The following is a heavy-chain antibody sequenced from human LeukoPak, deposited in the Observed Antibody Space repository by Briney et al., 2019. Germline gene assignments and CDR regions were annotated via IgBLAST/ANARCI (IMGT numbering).Heavy chain of an antibody. Sequence: PGGSLRLSCAVSGFTFSSYAMNWVRQAPGRGLEWISYISVSGGGRIVYYADSVKGRFTISRDNVDNTLYLQMNSLKAEDTAVYYCAREGRYYFDYWGQGILVTVSS. CDR2: ISVSGGGRIV. D-gene: IGHD3-10*01. J-gene: IGHJ4*02. CDR3: AREGRYYFDY. V-gene: IGHV3-48*03. CDR1: GFTFSSYA.